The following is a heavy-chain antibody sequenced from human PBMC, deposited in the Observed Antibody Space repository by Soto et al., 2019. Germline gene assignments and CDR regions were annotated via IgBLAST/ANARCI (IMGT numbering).Heavy chain of an antibody. D-gene: IGHD2-2*01. CDR1: GYSFTSYW. CDR2: IDPSDSYT. V-gene: IGHV5-10-1*01. J-gene: IGHJ5*02. CDR3: ATSGYCSSNSCGSLDWLDP. Sequence: PGESLKISCKGSGYSFTSYWISWVRQMPGKGLEWMGRIDPSDSYTNYSPSFQGHVTISADKSISTAYLQWSSLKASDTAMYYCATSGYCSSNSCGSLDWLDPWGQGTLLTVSS.